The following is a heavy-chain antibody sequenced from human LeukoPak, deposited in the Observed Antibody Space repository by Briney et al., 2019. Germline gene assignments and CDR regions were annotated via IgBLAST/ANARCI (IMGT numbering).Heavy chain of an antibody. V-gene: IGHV3-74*01. Sequence: PGGSLRLSCAASGFTFSSYWMHWVRHAPGKGLVWVSRINSDGSSTSYADSVKGRFTISRDNAKNTLYLQMNSLRAEDTAVYYCARGGILWFGELSFDYWGQGTLVTVSS. CDR3: ARGGILWFGELSFDY. D-gene: IGHD3-10*01. CDR2: INSDGSST. CDR1: GFTFSSYW. J-gene: IGHJ4*02.